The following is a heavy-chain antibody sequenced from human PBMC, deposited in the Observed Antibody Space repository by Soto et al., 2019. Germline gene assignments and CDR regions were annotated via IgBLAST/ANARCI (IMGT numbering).Heavy chain of an antibody. D-gene: IGHD3-10*01. CDR3: AKGTQLTVLGVKYYYYAEVAV. V-gene: IGHV3-23*01. CDR2: ISGSGGST. J-gene: IGHJ6*02. Sequence: EVQLLESGGGLVQPGGSLRLSCTASGFTFSSYAMSWVRQAPGKGLEWVSGISGSGGSTYYADSVKGRFTISRDNSKNPLYLQKNSLRDEDTAVYYCAKGTQLTVLGVKYYYYAEVAVWGHGTTVTVTS. CDR1: GFTFSSYA.